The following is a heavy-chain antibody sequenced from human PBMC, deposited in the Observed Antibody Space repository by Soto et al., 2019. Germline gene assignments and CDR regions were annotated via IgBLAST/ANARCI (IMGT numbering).Heavy chain of an antibody. Sequence: ASVKVSCKASGYTFTSYGISWVRQAPGKGLEWMGGFDPEDGETIYAQKFQGRVTMTEDTSTDTAYMELSSLRSEDTAVYYCATWDYYYGSVTQMDVWGQGTTVTVSS. CDR1: GYTFTSYG. V-gene: IGHV1-24*01. CDR3: ATWDYYYGSVTQMDV. CDR2: FDPEDGET. D-gene: IGHD3-10*01. J-gene: IGHJ6*02.